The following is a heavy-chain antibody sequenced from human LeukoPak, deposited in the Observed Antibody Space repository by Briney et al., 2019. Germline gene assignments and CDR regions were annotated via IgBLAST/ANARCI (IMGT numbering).Heavy chain of an antibody. V-gene: IGHV3-30-3*01. D-gene: IGHD3-16*02. J-gene: IGHJ4*02. Sequence: GGSLRLSCAASGFTFSSYAMHWVRQAPGKGLEWVAVISYDGSNKYYADSVKGRFTISRDNSKNTLYLQMNSLRAEDTAVYYCAREITFGGVIVPYYFDYWGQGTLVTVSS. CDR1: GFTFSSYA. CDR2: ISYDGSNK. CDR3: AREITFGGVIVPYYFDY.